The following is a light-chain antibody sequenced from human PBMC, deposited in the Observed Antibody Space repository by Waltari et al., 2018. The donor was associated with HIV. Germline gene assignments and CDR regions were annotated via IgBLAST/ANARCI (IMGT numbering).Light chain of an antibody. V-gene: IGLV3-19*01. CDR1: SLEIYY. CDR3: NSRDSSGTHPVL. J-gene: IGLJ2*01. Sequence: SSKLTQDPAVSVALGQTVRITCQGDSLEIYYASWFQQKPGQAPLLVLYGKNNRPSGIPDRFSGSFSGNTSSLTITGAQAEDEADYYCNSRDSSGTHPVLFGGGTMLSVL. CDR2: GKN.